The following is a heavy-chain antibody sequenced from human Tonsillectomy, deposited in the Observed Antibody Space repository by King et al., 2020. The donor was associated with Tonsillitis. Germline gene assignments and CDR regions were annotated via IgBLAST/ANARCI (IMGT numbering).Heavy chain of an antibody. Sequence: QLVQSGAEVKKPGESLKISCKGSGYSFTSYYIGWVRQMPGKGLEWMGIIYPGDSDTRYSLSFQGQVTISADKSISTAYLQWSSLKASDTAMYYCARHRRHYDILPGLGYWGQGTLVTVSS. CDR2: IYPGDSDT. V-gene: IGHV5-51*01. D-gene: IGHD3-9*01. J-gene: IGHJ4*02. CDR3: ARHRRHYDILPGLGY. CDR1: GYSFTSYY.